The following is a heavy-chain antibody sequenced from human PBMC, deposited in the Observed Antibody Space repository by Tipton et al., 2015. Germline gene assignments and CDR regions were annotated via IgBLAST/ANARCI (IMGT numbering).Heavy chain of an antibody. Sequence: SLRLSCAAPGFSLSNHILTWVRQAPGKGLEWVSSMSIIDGSTYYAGSVKGRFTISSDSSKNTMFLQMSSLTEDDTAVYYCAREGFTSGWCGGYDSWGQGTMVIVSS. CDR3: AREGFTSGWCGGYDS. J-gene: IGHJ3*01. D-gene: IGHD6-19*01. CDR1: GFSLSNHI. CDR2: MSIIDGST. V-gene: IGHV3-23*01.